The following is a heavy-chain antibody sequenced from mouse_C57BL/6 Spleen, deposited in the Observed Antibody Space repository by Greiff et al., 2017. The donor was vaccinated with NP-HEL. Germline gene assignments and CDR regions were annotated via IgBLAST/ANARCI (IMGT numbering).Heavy chain of an antibody. Sequence: QVHVKQPGAELVMPGASVKLSCKASGYTFTSYWMHWVKQRPGQGLEWIGEIDPSDSYTNYNQKFKGKSTLTVDKSSSTAYMQLSSLTSEDSAVDYCARSDGYYVLYAMDYWGQGTSVTVSS. CDR2: IDPSDSYT. CDR3: ARSDGYYVLYAMDY. CDR1: GYTFTSYW. D-gene: IGHD2-3*01. V-gene: IGHV1-69*01. J-gene: IGHJ4*01.